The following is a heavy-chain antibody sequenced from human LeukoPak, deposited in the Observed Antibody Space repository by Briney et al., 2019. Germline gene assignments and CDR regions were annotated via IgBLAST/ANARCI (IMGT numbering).Heavy chain of an antibody. D-gene: IGHD6-13*01. Sequence: ASVKVSCKASGYTFTGYYMHWVRQAPGQGLEWMGWINPNSGGTNYAQKSQGRVTMTRDTSISTAYMELSRLRSDDTAVYYCARGWDYSSSWYRNNWFDPWGQGTLVTASS. J-gene: IGHJ5*02. CDR3: ARGWDYSSSWYRNNWFDP. V-gene: IGHV1-2*02. CDR1: GYTFTGYY. CDR2: INPNSGGT.